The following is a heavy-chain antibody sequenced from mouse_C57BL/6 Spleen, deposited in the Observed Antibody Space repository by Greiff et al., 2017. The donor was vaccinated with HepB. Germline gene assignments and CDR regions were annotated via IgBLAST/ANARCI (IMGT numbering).Heavy chain of an antibody. D-gene: IGHD1-1*01. Sequence: VQLVESGPELVKPGASVKISCKASGYAFSSSWMNWVKQRPGKGLEWIGRIYPGDGDTNYNGKFKGKATLTADKSSSTAYMQLSSLTSEDSAVYFCARGGLLRNFDYWGQGTTLTVSS. V-gene: IGHV1-82*01. CDR2: IYPGDGDT. CDR1: GYAFSSSW. J-gene: IGHJ2*01. CDR3: ARGGLLRNFDY.